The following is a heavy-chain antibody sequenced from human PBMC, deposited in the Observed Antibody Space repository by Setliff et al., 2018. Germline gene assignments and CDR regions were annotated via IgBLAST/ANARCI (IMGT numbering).Heavy chain of an antibody. V-gene: IGHV4-59*12. CDR1: GDSISSYY. CDR3: AKDFGSTWLNYFDY. Sequence: SETLSLTCTVSGDSISSYYWSWIRQPPGKGLEWIGYIHNGGSTKYNPSLGSRITMSVDTSKNTLYLQMNSLSAEGTALYYCAKDFGSTWLNYFDYWGQGTLVTVSS. J-gene: IGHJ4*02. CDR2: IHNGGST. D-gene: IGHD6-13*01.